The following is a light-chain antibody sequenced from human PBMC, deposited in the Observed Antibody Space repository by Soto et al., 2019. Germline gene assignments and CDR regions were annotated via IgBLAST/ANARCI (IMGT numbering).Light chain of an antibody. V-gene: IGLV1-44*01. J-gene: IGLJ1*01. CDR2: SNS. CDR1: SSNIGRNT. CDR3: GSWGDSLNSFFV. Sequence: QSVLTQPPSASGTPGQRVTISCSGSSSNIGRNTVNWYQHLPGAAPRLLIYSNSQRPSGVPDRFSGSKSGTSASLAISGLRSDDEADYYCGSWGDSLNSFFVFGTGTKLTVL.